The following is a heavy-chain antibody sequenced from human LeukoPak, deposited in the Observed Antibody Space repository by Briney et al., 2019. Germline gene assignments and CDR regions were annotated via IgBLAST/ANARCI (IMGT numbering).Heavy chain of an antibody. J-gene: IGHJ1*01. V-gene: IGHV3-74*01. CDR3: ARVSGLGMNEYYQH. D-gene: IGHD3-10*01. Sequence: GGSLRLSCAASGLSFADSWMHWARQAPGKGLVWVSRINNDGSDTRYADSVRGRFTISRDNAKNTLYLQMNSLRAEDTAVYYCARVSGLGMNEYYQHWGQGTLATVPS. CDR1: GLSFADSW. CDR2: INNDGSDT.